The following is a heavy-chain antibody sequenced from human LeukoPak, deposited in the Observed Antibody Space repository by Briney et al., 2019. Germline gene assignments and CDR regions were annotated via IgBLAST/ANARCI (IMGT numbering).Heavy chain of an antibody. V-gene: IGHV1-69*01. D-gene: IGHD5-12*01. CDR2: IIPIFGTA. Sequence: GSSVKVSCKASGGTFSSYAISWVRQAPGQGLEWMGGIIPIFGTANYAQKFQGRVTITADESTSTAYMELSSLRSEDTAVYYCARDPQSDTGRGYDPAFDYWGQGTLVTVSS. CDR1: GGTFSSYA. J-gene: IGHJ4*02. CDR3: ARDPQSDTGRGYDPAFDY.